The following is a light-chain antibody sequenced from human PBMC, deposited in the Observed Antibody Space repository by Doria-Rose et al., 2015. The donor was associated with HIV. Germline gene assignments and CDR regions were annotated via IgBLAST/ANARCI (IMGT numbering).Light chain of an antibody. CDR2: DES. J-gene: IGKJ1*01. V-gene: IGKV3-20*01. Sequence: TQSPGTLSLSPGERATLSCRASQSFSSTYLAWYQQKPGRVPSLLIYDESTRSTGIPARFSASGSGTDFTLAINRLEPEDFALYYCHQYGTSWTFGQGTKVEI. CDR3: HQYGTSWT. CDR1: QSFSSTY.